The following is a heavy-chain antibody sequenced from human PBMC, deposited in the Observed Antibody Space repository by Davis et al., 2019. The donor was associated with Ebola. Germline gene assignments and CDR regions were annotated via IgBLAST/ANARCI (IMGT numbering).Heavy chain of an antibody. J-gene: IGHJ4*02. D-gene: IGHD1-26*01. V-gene: IGHV1-69*04. CDR2: IIPILGIA. Sequence: SVKVSCKASGGTFSSYAISWVRQAPGQGLEWMGRIIPILGIANYAQKFQGRVTITADKSTSTAYMELSSLRSEDTAVYYCARDLFSAIVGATTIDYWGQGTLVTVSS. CDR3: ARDLFSAIVGATTIDY. CDR1: GGTFSSYA.